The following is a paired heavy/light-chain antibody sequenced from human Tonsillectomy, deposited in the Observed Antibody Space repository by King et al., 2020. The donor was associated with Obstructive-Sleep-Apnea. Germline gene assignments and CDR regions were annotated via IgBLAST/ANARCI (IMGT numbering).Light chain of an antibody. J-gene: IGKJ1*01. CDR1: QTVTRSY. Sequence: EIVLTQSPGTLSLSPGERATLSCRASQTVTRSYLAWYQQKPGQAPRLLIYGASNRATGIPDRFSGSGSGTDFTLTISRLEPEDFAVYYCQHYAGSPPWTFGLGTKVEVK. CDR2: GAS. V-gene: IGKV3-20*01. CDR3: QHYAGSPPWT.
Heavy chain of an antibody. CDR1: GITFSGFG. CDR3: ARGSGDLDY. CDR2: VSHDGNNQ. Sequence: VQPVESGGGVVQPGKSLRLSCEASGITFSGFGLNWVRQAPGKGLEWMALVSHDGNNQFYADSVKGRFTVSRDNSKNMVFLQMNGLREDDTAVYYCARGSGDLDYWGQGTLVIVSS. D-gene: IGHD4-17*01. V-gene: IGHV3-30*04. J-gene: IGHJ4*02.